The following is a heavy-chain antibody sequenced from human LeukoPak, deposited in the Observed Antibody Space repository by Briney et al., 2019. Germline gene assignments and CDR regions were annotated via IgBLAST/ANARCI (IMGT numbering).Heavy chain of an antibody. CDR2: IYYSGST. D-gene: IGHD6-6*01. Sequence: PSETLSLTCTVSGGSISSYYWSWVRQPPGKGLEWIGYIYYSGSTNYNPSLTSRVIISVDTSKNQFSLKLSSVTAADTAVYYCARERGIAARAPYNWFDPWGQGTLVTVSS. CDR1: GGSISSYY. CDR3: ARERGIAARAPYNWFDP. J-gene: IGHJ5*02. V-gene: IGHV4-59*01.